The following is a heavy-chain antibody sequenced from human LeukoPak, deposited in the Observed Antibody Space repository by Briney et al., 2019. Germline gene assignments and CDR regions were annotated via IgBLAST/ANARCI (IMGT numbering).Heavy chain of an antibody. V-gene: IGHV3-74*01. CDR2: INTDGSST. D-gene: IGHD3-10*01. CDR3: ARHRVYGYYFDY. Sequence: GGSLRLSCAASGFTFSSYWVHWVRQAPGKGLVWVSRINTDGSSTSYADSVKGRFTISRDNAKNTLYLQMSSLGAEDTAVYYCARHRVYGYYFDYWGQGTLVTVSS. J-gene: IGHJ4*02. CDR1: GFTFSSYW.